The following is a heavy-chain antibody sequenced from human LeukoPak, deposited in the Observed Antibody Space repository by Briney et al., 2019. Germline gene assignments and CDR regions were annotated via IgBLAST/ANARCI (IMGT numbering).Heavy chain of an antibody. D-gene: IGHD3-10*01. CDR1: GGSITNYY. Sequence: PSETLSLTCTVSGGSITNYYWSWIRQPPGKGLECIGYIYYSGSTNYNPSLKSRVTISLHTSKNQFSLKLNSVTAADTAVYYCARGVPYGPSYELFDYWGQGTLVTVSS. J-gene: IGHJ4*02. V-gene: IGHV4-59*01. CDR3: ARGVPYGPSYELFDY. CDR2: IYYSGST.